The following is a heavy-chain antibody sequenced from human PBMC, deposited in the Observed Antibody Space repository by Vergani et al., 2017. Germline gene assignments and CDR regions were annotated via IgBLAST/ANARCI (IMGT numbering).Heavy chain of an antibody. CDR1: GFTFDDYA. V-gene: IGHV3-43D*03. Sequence: EVQLVESGGVVVQPGGSLRLSYAASGFTFDDYAMHWVRQAPGKGLEWVSLIGWDGGSTYYAASVKGRFTISRDNSKNSLYLQMNSLRAEDTAFYYCAKAYCSSTDCYGSPDTYGMDVWGQXP. CDR3: AKAYCSSTDCYGSPDTYGMDV. J-gene: IGHJ6*02. D-gene: IGHD2-2*01. CDR2: IGWDGGST.